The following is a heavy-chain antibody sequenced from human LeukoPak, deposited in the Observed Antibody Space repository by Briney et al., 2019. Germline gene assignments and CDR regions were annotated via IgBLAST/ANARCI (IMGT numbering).Heavy chain of an antibody. CDR3: AKDIGSGYSSGWYYFDY. Sequence: LPGGSLRLSCAASGFTVSSNSMSWVRQAPGKGLEWVSGISWNSGSIGYADSVKGRFTISRDNAKNSLYLQMNSLRAEDMALYYCAKDIGSGYSSGWYYFDYWGQGTLVTVSS. CDR1: GFTVSSNS. CDR2: ISWNSGSI. V-gene: IGHV3-9*03. J-gene: IGHJ4*02. D-gene: IGHD6-19*01.